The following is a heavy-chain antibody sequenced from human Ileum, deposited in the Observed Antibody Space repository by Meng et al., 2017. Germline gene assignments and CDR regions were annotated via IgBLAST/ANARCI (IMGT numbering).Heavy chain of an antibody. CDR1: GYTFTANG. V-gene: IGHV1-3*04. CDR3: ARHRNGAEFEF. D-gene: IGHD1-26*01. Sequence: ASFKVSCKASGYTFTANGIHWLRQAPGQRPEWMAWINTALGTSGSSQKFQGRVTVTRDTSASTAYMDLSSLRSEDTAVYYCARHRNGAEFEFWGQGTLVTVSS. J-gene: IGHJ4*02. CDR2: INTALGTS.